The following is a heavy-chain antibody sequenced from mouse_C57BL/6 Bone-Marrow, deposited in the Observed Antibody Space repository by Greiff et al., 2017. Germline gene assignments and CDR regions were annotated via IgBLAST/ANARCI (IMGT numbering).Heavy chain of an antibody. Sequence: QVQLQQPGAELVKPGASVKLSCKASGYTFTSYWMHWVKQRPGQGLEWIGMIHPNSGSTNYNEKFKSKATLTVDKSSSTAYMQLSSLTSEDSAVYYFAEFYYGNSYYFDYWGQGTTLTVSS. D-gene: IGHD2-1*01. CDR3: AEFYYGNSYYFDY. CDR2: IHPNSGST. J-gene: IGHJ2*01. V-gene: IGHV1-64*01. CDR1: GYTFTSYW.